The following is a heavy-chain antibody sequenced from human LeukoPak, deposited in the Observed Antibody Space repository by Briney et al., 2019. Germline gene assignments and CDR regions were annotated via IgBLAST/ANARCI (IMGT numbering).Heavy chain of an antibody. Sequence: SETLSLTCAVYGGSFSGYYWSWIRQPPGKGLEWIGEINHSGSTNYNPSLESRVTISVDTSKNQFSLKLSSVTAADTAVYYCARLRNDYVWGSYRRPGPFDYWGQGTLVTVSS. D-gene: IGHD3-16*02. CDR1: GGSFSGYY. CDR3: ARLRNDYVWGSYRRPGPFDY. J-gene: IGHJ4*02. V-gene: IGHV4-34*01. CDR2: INHSGST.